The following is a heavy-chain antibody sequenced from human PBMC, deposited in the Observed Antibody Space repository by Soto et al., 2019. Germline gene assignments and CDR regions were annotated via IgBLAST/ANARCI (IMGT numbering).Heavy chain of an antibody. D-gene: IGHD2-8*02. CDR2: IKQDGSET. V-gene: IGHV3-7*01. CDR1: GFTFNNYW. Sequence: EVQMVESGGGLVQPGGSLRLSCAASGFTFNNYWMSWVLQAPGKGLEWVANIKQDGSETYYVDSVKGRFTISSDDAKNSGYLQMNSLRAEDTAVYYCARYLRSGPYDYWGQGTLGTVSS. CDR3: ARYLRSGPYDY. J-gene: IGHJ4*02.